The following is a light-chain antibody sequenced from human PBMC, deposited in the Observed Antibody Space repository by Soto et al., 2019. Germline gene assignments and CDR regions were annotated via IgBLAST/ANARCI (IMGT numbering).Light chain of an antibody. CDR2: EVS. Sequence: QSVLDQPPSGSGAPGPSVTISCTGTSNVVGGYNYASWYQQHPGKAPKLMIYEVSKRPSGVPDRFSGSKSGNTASLTVSGLQAEDEADYYCSSYAGSTPYVFGTGTKVTVL. CDR3: SSYAGSTPYV. CDR1: SNVVGGYNY. V-gene: IGLV2-8*01. J-gene: IGLJ1*01.